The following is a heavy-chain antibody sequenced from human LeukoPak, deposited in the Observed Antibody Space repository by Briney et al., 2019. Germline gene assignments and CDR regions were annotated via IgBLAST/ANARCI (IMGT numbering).Heavy chain of an antibody. D-gene: IGHD2-21*02. CDR3: ARHRGVVVTAIDY. CDR2: VYYSVST. V-gene: IGHV4-39*01. Sequence: ASETLSLTCTVSGGSISSSTYNWAWIRQPPGKGLEWIGTVYYSVSTYYNPSLESRVTISVDTSKNQFSLKLSSVTAADTSVYYCARHRGVVVTAIDYWGQGTLVTVSS. CDR1: GGSISSSTYN. J-gene: IGHJ4*02.